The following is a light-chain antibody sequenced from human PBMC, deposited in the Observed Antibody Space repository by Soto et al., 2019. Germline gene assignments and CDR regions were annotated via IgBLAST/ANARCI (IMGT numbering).Light chain of an antibody. V-gene: IGLV2-23*02. Sequence: QSALTQPASVSGSPGQSITISCTGTSSDVGSHNFVSWYQQYPGKVPKLMIYEVNKRPSGVSNRFSGSKSGYTASLRLSGLQAEDEADYYCYSYIGAISFGGGTKLTVL. CDR1: SSDVGSHNF. J-gene: IGLJ2*01. CDR3: YSYIGAIS. CDR2: EVN.